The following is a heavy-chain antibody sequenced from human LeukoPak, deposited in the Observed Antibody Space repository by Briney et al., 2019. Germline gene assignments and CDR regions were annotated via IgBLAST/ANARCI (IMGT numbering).Heavy chain of an antibody. CDR1: GYTFTSYG. V-gene: IGHV1-18*01. D-gene: IGHD1-14*01. CDR3: ARGRQGNRDYYDYGMDV. J-gene: IGHJ6*02. CDR2: ISAYNGNT. Sequence: ASVKVSCKASGYTFTSYGISWVRQAPGQGLEGMGWISAYNGNTYYAQKLQGRVTMTTDTSTSTAYMELRSLRSDDTAVYYCARGRQGNRDYYDYGMDVWGQGTMVTVSS.